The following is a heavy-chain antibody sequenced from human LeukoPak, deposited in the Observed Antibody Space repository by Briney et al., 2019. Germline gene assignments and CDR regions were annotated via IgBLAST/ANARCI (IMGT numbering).Heavy chain of an antibody. V-gene: IGHV3-11*01. CDR3: ASPRRFGELLYRSILTDAYYYGMDV. CDR1: GFTFSDYY. D-gene: IGHD3-10*01. Sequence: PGGSLRLSCAASGFTFSDYYMSWIRQAPGKGLEWVSYISSSGSTIYYADSVKGRFTISRDNAKNSLYLQMNSLRAEDTAVYYCASPRRFGELLYRSILTDAYYYGMDVWGQGTTVTVSS. J-gene: IGHJ6*02. CDR2: ISSSGSTI.